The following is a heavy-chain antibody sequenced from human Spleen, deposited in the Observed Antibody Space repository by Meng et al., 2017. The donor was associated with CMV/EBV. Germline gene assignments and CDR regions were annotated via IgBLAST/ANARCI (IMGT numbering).Heavy chain of an antibody. CDR3: VRVYYGESVDYFDY. D-gene: IGHD4-17*01. J-gene: IGHJ4*02. V-gene: IGHV3-23*01. Sequence: GESLKISCAASGFTFSSHAMSWVRQAPGKGLEWVSVISGSGGTTYYADSVKGRFTVSRDNSKNTLYLQMSSLRVEDTAVYYCVRVYYGESVDYFDYWGQGTLVTVSS. CDR2: ISGSGGTT. CDR1: GFTFSSHA.